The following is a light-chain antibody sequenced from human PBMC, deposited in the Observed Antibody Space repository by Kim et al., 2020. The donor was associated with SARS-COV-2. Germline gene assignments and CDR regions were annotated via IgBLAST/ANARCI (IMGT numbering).Light chain of an antibody. CDR3: QQYNNWPPYT. J-gene: IGKJ2*01. Sequence: EIVMTQSPATLSVSPGERATLSCRASQSVSSNLAWFQQKPGQAPRLLIYGASTRATGIPARFSGSGSGTEFTLTISSLQSGDFAVYYWQQYNNWPPYTFGQGTKLEI. CDR2: GAS. CDR1: QSVSSN. V-gene: IGKV3-15*01.